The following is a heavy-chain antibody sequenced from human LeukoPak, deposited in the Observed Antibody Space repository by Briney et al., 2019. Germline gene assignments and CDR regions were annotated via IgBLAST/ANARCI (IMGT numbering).Heavy chain of an antibody. CDR2: IWYDGSNK. V-gene: IGHV3-33*01. CDR1: GFTFSSYG. J-gene: IGHJ6*02. D-gene: IGHD2-2*02. Sequence: PGGSLRLSCAASGFTFSSYGMHWVRQAPGKGLEWVAVIWYDGSNKYHADSVKGRVTISRDNSKNTLYLQMNSLRAEDTAVYYCARAGYTTTSYDYGLDVWGQGTTVTVSS. CDR3: ARAGYTTTSYDYGLDV.